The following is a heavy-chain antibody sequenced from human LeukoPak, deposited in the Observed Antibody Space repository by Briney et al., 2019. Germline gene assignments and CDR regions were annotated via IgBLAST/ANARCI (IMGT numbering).Heavy chain of an antibody. V-gene: IGHV4-59*11. D-gene: IGHD2-2*02. CDR2: IYYSGST. Sequence: PSETLSLTCTVSGGSISSHYWSWIRQPPGKGLEWIGYIYYSGSTNYNPSLKSRVTISVDTSKNQFSLKLSSVTAADTAVYYCARGPPPRFCSSTSCYTRASYYMDVWGKGTTVTVSS. CDR1: GGSISSHY. J-gene: IGHJ6*03. CDR3: ARGPPPRFCSSTSCYTRASYYMDV.